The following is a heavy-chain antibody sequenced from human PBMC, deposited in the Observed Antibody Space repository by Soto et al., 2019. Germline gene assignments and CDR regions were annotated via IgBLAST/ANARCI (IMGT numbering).Heavy chain of an antibody. V-gene: IGHV1-18*01. CDR1: GYTFTSYG. Sequence: ASVKVSCKASGYTFTSYGISWVRQAPGQGLEWMGWISAYNGNTNYTQKLQGRVTMTTDTSTSTAYMELRSLRSDDTAVYYCARDPRIDYYDSSGSFDYWGQGTLVTVSS. D-gene: IGHD3-22*01. CDR3: ARDPRIDYYDSSGSFDY. J-gene: IGHJ4*02. CDR2: ISAYNGNT.